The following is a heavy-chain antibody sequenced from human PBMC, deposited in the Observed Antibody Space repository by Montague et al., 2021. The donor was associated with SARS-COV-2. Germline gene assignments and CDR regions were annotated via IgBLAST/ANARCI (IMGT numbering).Heavy chain of an antibody. CDR2: IYDGGST. Sequence: SLRLSCAASGFAVTSNYMSWVRQAPGKGLEWVSVIYDGGSTYYADSVKGRFTISSDNSKNKLYLQMNSLRAEDTAVYYCARGGGLRNYGMDAWGQGTTVTVSS. V-gene: IGHV3-53*01. D-gene: IGHD5-12*01. J-gene: IGHJ6*02. CDR3: ARGGGLRNYGMDA. CDR1: GFAVTSNY.